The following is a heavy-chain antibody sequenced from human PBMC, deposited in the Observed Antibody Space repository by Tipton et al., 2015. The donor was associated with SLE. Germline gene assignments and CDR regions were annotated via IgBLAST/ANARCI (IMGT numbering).Heavy chain of an antibody. CDR3: ARDREILDY. J-gene: IGHJ4*02. CDR2: ISSNGGST. D-gene: IGHD1-26*01. Sequence: SLRLSCAASGFTFRSYAMHWVRPAPGKGLEDVSAISSNGGSTYYADSVKGRFTISRDNSKNTLYLQMGSLRAEDMAVYYCARDREILDYWGQGTLVTVSS. CDR1: GFTFRSYA. V-gene: IGHV3-64*02.